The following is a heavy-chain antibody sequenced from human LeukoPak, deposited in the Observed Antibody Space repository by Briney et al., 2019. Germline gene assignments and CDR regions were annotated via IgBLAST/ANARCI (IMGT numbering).Heavy chain of an antibody. CDR3: ARDGWFGDYNWFDP. J-gene: IGHJ5*02. Sequence: GESLRLSCAASGFTFSRYSVNWVRQAPGKGLEWISYISSASNTIYYTDTVKGRFTISRDNAKNSVYLQMNSLRAEDTAMYYCARDGWFGDYNWFDPWGQGTLVTVSS. CDR1: GFTFSRYS. V-gene: IGHV3-48*01. D-gene: IGHD3-10*01. CDR2: ISSASNTI.